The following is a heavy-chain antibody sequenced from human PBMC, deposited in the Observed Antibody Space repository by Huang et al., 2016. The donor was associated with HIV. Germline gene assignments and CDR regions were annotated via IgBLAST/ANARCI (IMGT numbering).Heavy chain of an antibody. CDR1: GFILSNYG. V-gene: IGHV3-30*02. CDR3: VRRDYYDSRGYHPGYFGY. CDR2: VQFDRKKT. D-gene: IGHD3-22*01. Sequence: VELLDAGGGVVQPGGSLKLSCGTSGFILSNYGMLWVRPSPGKGLEWVTFVQFDRKKTYYGTVVKGRFTVGRDTSNNTVFLPMRSLRPAYTAIYSCVRRDYYDSRGYHPGYFGYWGPGALVTVSS. J-gene: IGHJ4*02.